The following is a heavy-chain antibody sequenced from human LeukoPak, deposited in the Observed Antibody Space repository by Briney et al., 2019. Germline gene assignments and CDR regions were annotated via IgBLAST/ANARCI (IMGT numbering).Heavy chain of an antibody. CDR1: GGSMRSHY. CDR3: ARLLDNDSSGDPDTFDM. J-gene: IGHJ3*02. V-gene: IGHV4-59*11. D-gene: IGHD3-22*01. CDR2: IYYSGKT. Sequence: SETLSLTCSVSGGSMRSHYWSWIRQPPGKGLEWIGYIYYSGKTYYNPSLKSRVSISVDTSKNQFSLRLTSVTAADTAIYPCARLLDNDSSGDPDTFDMWGQGTMVTVSS.